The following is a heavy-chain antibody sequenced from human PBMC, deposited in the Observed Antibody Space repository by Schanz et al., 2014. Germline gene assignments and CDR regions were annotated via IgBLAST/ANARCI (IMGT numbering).Heavy chain of an antibody. Sequence: EVQLLESGGGLVQPGGSLRLSCAASGFTFSSYAMSWVRQAPGRGLEWVSVISGSGGSTYYADSVKGRFTISRDNSKNTLYLQMNSLRAEDTAVYYCARDDSPSTKPFDSWGQGTLVSVSS. D-gene: IGHD2-21*01. CDR3: ARDDSPSTKPFDS. CDR2: ISGSGGST. CDR1: GFTFSSYA. V-gene: IGHV3-23*01. J-gene: IGHJ4*02.